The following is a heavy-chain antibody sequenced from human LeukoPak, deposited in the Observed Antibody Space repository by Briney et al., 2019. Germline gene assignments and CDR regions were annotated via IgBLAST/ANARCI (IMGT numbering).Heavy chain of an antibody. CDR3: ARDSLLPSAMGYYYMDV. Sequence: SETLSLTXTVSGGSISSGSYYWSWIRQPAGKGLEWLGRIYTSGSTNHNPSLKSRVTISVDTSKNQFSLKLSSVTAADTALYYYARDSLLPSAMGYYYMDVWGKGTTVTVSS. J-gene: IGHJ6*03. V-gene: IGHV4-61*02. CDR2: IYTSGST. D-gene: IGHD2-2*01. CDR1: GGSISSGSYY.